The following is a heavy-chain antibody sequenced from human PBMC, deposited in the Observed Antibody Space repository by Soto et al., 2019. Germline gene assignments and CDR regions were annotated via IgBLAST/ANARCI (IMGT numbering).Heavy chain of an antibody. CDR1: GYSFTTYW. CDR2: IDPSDSYI. V-gene: IGHV5-10-1*01. Sequence: EVQLVQSGAEVKKPGESLRISCKGSGYSFTTYWITWVRQMPGKGLEWMGRIDPSDSYINYSPSFQGHVTISTDKSISPAYLQWSSLKASDTAMYFCARHMSLSMYSSSWYVDYWGQGTLVTVSS. J-gene: IGHJ4*02. CDR3: ARHMSLSMYSSSWYVDY. D-gene: IGHD6-13*01.